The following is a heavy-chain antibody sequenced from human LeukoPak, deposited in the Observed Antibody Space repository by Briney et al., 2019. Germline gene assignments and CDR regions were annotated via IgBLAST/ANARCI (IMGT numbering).Heavy chain of an antibody. CDR1: GASISSYY. V-gene: IGHV4-39*07. CDR3: ARELYYYFDY. CDR2: IYYSGST. Sequence: SETLSLTCTVSGASISSYYWGWIRQPPGKGLEWIGSIYYSGSTYYNPSLKSRVTISVDTSKNQFSLKLSSVTAADTAVYYCARELYYYFDYWGQGTLVTVSS. J-gene: IGHJ4*02. D-gene: IGHD2/OR15-2a*01.